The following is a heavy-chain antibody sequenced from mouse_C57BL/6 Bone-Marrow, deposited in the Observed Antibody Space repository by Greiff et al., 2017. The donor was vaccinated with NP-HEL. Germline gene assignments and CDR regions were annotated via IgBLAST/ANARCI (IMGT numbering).Heavy chain of an antibody. CDR1: GYTFTSYW. V-gene: IGHV1-72*01. D-gene: IGHD2-1*01. J-gene: IGHJ4*01. Sequence: QQSCKASGYTFTSYWMHWVKQRPGRGLEWIGRIDPNSGGTKYNEKFKSKATLTVDKPSSTAYMQLSSLTSEDSAVYYCARWGTLYGNLRFFYAMDYWGQGTSVTVSS. CDR2: IDPNSGGT. CDR3: ARWGTLYGNLRFFYAMDY.